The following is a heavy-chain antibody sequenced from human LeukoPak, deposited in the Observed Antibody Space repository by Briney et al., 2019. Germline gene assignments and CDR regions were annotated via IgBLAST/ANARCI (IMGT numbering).Heavy chain of an antibody. V-gene: IGHV3-49*04. CDR2: ISSKAYGGTT. CDR3: ASRGSERGRSYIG. Sequence: QPGGSLRLSCTASGFSFGDYAMTWVRQAPGKGLEWISFISSKAYGGTTEYAASVRGRFTISRDDSKSIAYLQMDSLETEDPAMYYCASRGSERGRSYIGWGQGTLVTVSS. CDR1: GFSFGDYA. D-gene: IGHD1-26*01. J-gene: IGHJ4*02.